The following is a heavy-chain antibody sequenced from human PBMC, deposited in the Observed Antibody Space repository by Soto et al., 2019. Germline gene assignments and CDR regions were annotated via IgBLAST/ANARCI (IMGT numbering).Heavy chain of an antibody. J-gene: IGHJ3*02. V-gene: IGHV3-23*01. CDR1: GFTFSSYA. D-gene: IGHD3-16*01. CDR3: AKVTGLLGPFDM. Sequence: EVQLLESGGGLVQPGGSLRLSCAASGFTFSSYAMAWVRQAPGKGLEWVASLRGDDFTTYYAYSVKGRFTISRDNSKNTVYLQMNDLRAEDTALYYCAKVTGLLGPFDMWGQGTMVTVSS. CDR2: LRGDDFTT.